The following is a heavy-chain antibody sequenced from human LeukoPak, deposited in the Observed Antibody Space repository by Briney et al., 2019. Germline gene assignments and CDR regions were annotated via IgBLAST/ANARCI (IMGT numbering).Heavy chain of an antibody. V-gene: IGHV3-7*01. D-gene: IGHD5-18*01. CDR3: AREEYTYGHGGFDF. J-gene: IGHJ4*02. Sequence: PGGSLRLSCAASGFTFSNAWMSWVRQAPGKGLEWVANIKQDGSEKYYVDSVKGRFTISRDNAESSLYLQLNSLRVEDTAIYYCAREEYTYGHGGFDFWGQGSLVTVSS. CDR2: IKQDGSEK. CDR1: GFTFSNAW.